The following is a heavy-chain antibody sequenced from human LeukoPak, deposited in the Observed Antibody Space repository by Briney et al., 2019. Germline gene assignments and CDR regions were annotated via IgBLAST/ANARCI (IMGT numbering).Heavy chain of an antibody. CDR1: GVSISSYY. CDR2: IYYSENT. V-gene: IGHV4-59*01. J-gene: IGHJ4*02. Sequence: PSETLSLTCTVSGVSISSYYWSWIRQPPGKGLEWIGYIYYSENTNYNSSLKSRVTISEDTSKNQFSLKLTSVTAADTAVYYCAGGNFYDSRGHPYHFRFWGQGTLVSVSS. D-gene: IGHD3-22*01. CDR3: AGGNFYDSRGHPYHFRF.